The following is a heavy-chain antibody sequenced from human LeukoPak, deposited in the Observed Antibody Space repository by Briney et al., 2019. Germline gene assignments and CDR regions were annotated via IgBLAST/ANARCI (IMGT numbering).Heavy chain of an antibody. Sequence: SQTLSLTCTVSGGSISSGYYWGWIRQPPGKGLEWIGSIYHSGSTYYNPSLKSRVTISVDTSKNQFSLKLSSVTAADTAVYYCASNTNLYGSGSSNGYEDYYYYYYMDVWGKGTTVTVSS. J-gene: IGHJ6*03. CDR3: ASNTNLYGSGSSNGYEDYYYYYYMDV. D-gene: IGHD3-10*01. V-gene: IGHV4-38-2*02. CDR1: GGSISSGYY. CDR2: IYHSGST.